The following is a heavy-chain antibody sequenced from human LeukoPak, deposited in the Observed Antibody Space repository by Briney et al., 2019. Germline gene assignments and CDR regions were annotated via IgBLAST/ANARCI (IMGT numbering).Heavy chain of an antibody. CDR1: GGPISSGSYY. CDR2: IYTSGST. Sequence: SETLSLTCTVSGGPISSGSYYWSWIRQPAGKGLEWIGRIYTSGSTNYNPSLKSRVTISVDTSKNQFSLKLSSVTAADTAVYYCATSPHTDAFDIWGQGTMVTVSS. J-gene: IGHJ3*02. V-gene: IGHV4-61*02. CDR3: ATSPHTDAFDI.